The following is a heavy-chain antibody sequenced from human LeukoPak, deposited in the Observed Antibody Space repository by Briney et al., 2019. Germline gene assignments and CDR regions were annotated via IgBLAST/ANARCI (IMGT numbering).Heavy chain of an antibody. V-gene: IGHV3-23*01. CDR3: AKDSRGSGSRYYGMDV. CDR1: GFTFSSCA. CDR2: ITGSGRST. J-gene: IGHJ6*02. Sequence: GGSLRLSCAASGFTFSSCAMSWVRQAPGKGLEWVSSITGSGRSTYYADSVKGRFTISRDNSKNTLYLQMNSLRAEDTALYYCAKDSRGSGSRYYGMDVWGQGTTVTVSS. D-gene: IGHD3-10*01.